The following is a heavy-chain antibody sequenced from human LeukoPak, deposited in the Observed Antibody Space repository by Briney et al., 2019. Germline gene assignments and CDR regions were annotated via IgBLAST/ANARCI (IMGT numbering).Heavy chain of an antibody. Sequence: GGSLRLSCAASGFTFSSYAMSWVRQAPGKGLEWVSAISGSGGSTYYADSVKGRFTISRDNSKNTLYLQMNSLRAEDTAVYYCAKDPPYDILTGYPYYFDYWGQGTLVTVSS. CDR2: ISGSGGST. CDR3: AKDPPYDILTGYPYYFDY. J-gene: IGHJ4*02. V-gene: IGHV3-23*01. D-gene: IGHD3-9*01. CDR1: GFTFSSYA.